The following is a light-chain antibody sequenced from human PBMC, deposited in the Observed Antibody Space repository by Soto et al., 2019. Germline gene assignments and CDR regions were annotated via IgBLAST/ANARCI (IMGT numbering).Light chain of an antibody. J-gene: IGLJ1*01. Sequence: QSALTQPPSASGSPGQSVTISCTGTSSDVDDFVSWYQQHPGKAPKLMIYDVNKRPSGVPDRFSGSKSGNTASLTVSGLQAEDEADYYCSSYAGSNNLSVFGPGTKVTVL. V-gene: IGLV2-8*01. CDR1: SSDVDDF. CDR3: SSYAGSNNLSV. CDR2: DVN.